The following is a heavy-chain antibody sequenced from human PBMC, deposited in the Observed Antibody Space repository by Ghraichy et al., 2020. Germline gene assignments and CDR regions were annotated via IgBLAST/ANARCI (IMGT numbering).Heavy chain of an antibody. J-gene: IGHJ4*02. CDR2: IKQDGSEK. V-gene: IGHV3-7*01. D-gene: IGHD2-21*02. CDR3: ASRLAYCGGDCYPHYFDY. Sequence: GGSLRLSCAASGFTFSSYWMSWVRQAPGKGLEWVANIKQDGSEKYYVDSVKGRFTISRDNAKNSLYLQMNSLRAEDTAVYYCASRLAYCGGDCYPHYFDYWGQGTLVTVSS. CDR1: GFTFSSYW.